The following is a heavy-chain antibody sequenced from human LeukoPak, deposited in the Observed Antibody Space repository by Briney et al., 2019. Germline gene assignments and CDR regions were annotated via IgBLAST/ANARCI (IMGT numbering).Heavy chain of an antibody. D-gene: IGHD6-19*01. CDR2: ISGSGGST. J-gene: IGHJ4*02. CDR3: AKSTSSGWYYFDY. CDR1: GFTFSSYG. V-gene: IGHV3-23*01. Sequence: GGSLRLSCAASGFTFSSYGMSWVRQAPGKGLEWVSAISGSGGSTYYADSVKGRFTIPRDKSKNTLYLQMNSLRAEDTAVYYCAKSTSSGWYYFDYWGQGTLVTVSS.